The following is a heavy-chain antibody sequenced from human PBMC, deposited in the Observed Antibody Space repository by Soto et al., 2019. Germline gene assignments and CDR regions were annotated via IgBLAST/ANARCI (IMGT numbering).Heavy chain of an antibody. V-gene: IGHV4-59*12. J-gene: IGHJ4*02. D-gene: IGHD6-13*01. Sequence: SETLSLTCTVSGGSISNFYWSWIRQPPGKGLEWIGDVYHTGSTNYNPSLKSRVTISVDTSRSQFSLKLSSVTAADTAVYYCARGRRAWYGYWGQGTLVTVSS. CDR3: ARGRRAWYGY. CDR2: VYHTGST. CDR1: GGSISNFY.